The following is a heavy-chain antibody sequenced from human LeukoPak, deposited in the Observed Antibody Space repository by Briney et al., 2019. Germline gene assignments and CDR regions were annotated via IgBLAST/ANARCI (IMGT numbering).Heavy chain of an antibody. D-gene: IGHD3-10*01. Sequence: GGSLRLSCAASGFTFSSYAMHWVRQAPGKGLEWVAVISYDGSNKYYADSVKGRFTISRDNAKNSLYLQMNSLRAEDTAVYFCARDPGAWFDPWGQGTLVTVSS. V-gene: IGHV3-30*04. CDR2: ISYDGSNK. CDR1: GFTFSSYA. CDR3: ARDPGAWFDP. J-gene: IGHJ5*02.